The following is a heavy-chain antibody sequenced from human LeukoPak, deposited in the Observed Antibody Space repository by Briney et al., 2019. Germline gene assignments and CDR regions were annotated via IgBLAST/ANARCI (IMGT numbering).Heavy chain of an antibody. CDR2: ISSGASAI. V-gene: IGHV3-48*03. D-gene: IGHD6-13*01. CDR3: AKVGIAAAGFFDY. CDR1: GFTFSSYD. Sequence: GGSLRLSCAASGFTFSSYDMNWVRQAPGKGLEWVSYISSGASAIYYADSVEGRFTISRDNSKNTLYLQMNSLRAEDTAVYYCAKVGIAAAGFFDYWGQGTLVTVSS. J-gene: IGHJ4*02.